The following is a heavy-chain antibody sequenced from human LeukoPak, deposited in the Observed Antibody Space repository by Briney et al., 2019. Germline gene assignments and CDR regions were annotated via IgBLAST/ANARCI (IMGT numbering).Heavy chain of an antibody. CDR2: IYYSGTT. D-gene: IGHD4-17*01. V-gene: IGHV4-59*01. J-gene: IGHJ3*02. CDR1: GGSISSYY. Sequence: SETLSLTCTVSGGSISSYYWSWIRQPPGKGLEWIGYIYYSGTTNYNPSLNSRVTISVDTSKNQFSLKLSSVTAADTAVYYCARDRGPSTVKDAFDIWGQGTMVTVSS. CDR3: ARDRGPSTVKDAFDI.